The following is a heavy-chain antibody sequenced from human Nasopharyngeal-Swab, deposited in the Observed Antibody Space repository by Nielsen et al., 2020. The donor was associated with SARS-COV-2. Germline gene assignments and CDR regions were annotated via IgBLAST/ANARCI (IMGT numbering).Heavy chain of an antibody. CDR3: AREAEDCSSASCYAAPFDS. CDR2: LYYTGSS. J-gene: IGHJ4*02. Sequence: SETLSLTCTVSGGSISSSSYYWGWIRQPPGQGLEWIGSLYYTGSSYYNPSLKTRITISGDSSKNQFSLRLTSVTAADTAVYYCAREAEDCSSASCYAAPFDSWGQGTLVTVSS. D-gene: IGHD2-2*01. V-gene: IGHV4-39*02. CDR1: GGSISSSSYY.